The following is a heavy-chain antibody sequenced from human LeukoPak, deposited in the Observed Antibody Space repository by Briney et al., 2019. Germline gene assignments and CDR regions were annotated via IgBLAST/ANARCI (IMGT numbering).Heavy chain of an antibody. Sequence: ASVKVSCKASGYTFTSYGFSWVRQAPGQGLEWMGWISAYNGNTNYAQKLQGRVTMTTDTSTSTAYMELRSLRSDDTAMYYCARDGTICTSTTCATPVYWGRGTLVTVSS. D-gene: IGHD2-2*01. CDR2: ISAYNGNT. CDR3: ARDGTICTSTTCATPVY. CDR1: GYTFTSYG. V-gene: IGHV1-18*01. J-gene: IGHJ4*02.